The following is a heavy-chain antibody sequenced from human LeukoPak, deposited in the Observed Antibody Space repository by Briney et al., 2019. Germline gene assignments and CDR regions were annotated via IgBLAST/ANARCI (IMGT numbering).Heavy chain of an antibody. CDR3: ARSVGYSSSDYYMDV. D-gene: IGHD6-13*01. J-gene: IGHJ6*03. CDR2: IYTSGST. V-gene: IGHV4-61*02. CDR1: GGSISSGSYY. Sequence: PSETLSLTCTVSGGSISSGSYYWSWIRQPAGKGLEWIGRIYTSGSTNYNPSLKSRVTISVDTSKNQFSLKLSSVTAADTAVYYCARSVGYSSSDYYMDVWGKGTTVTVSS.